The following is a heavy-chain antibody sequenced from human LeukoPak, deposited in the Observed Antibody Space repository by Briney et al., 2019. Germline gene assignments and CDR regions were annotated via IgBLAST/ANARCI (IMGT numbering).Heavy chain of an antibody. D-gene: IGHD3-9*01. CDR1: GFTFSNYS. V-gene: IGHV3-48*02. CDR3: ARGESYYDILTGLADY. J-gene: IGHJ4*02. Sequence: PGWSLRLSCAASGFTFSNYSMNWVDQAPGKGLEGVSYISSSSSTIYYADSVKGRFTISRDSAKNSLYLQMNSLRDEDTAVYYCARGESYYDILTGLADYWGQGTLVTVSS. CDR2: ISSSSSTI.